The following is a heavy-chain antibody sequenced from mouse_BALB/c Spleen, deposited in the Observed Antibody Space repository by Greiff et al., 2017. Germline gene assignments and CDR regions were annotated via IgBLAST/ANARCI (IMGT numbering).Heavy chain of an antibody. Sequence: EVQRVESGGGLVKPGGSLKLSCAASGFAFSSYDMSWVRQTPEKRLEWVAYISSGGGSTYYPDTVKGRFTISRDNAKNTLYLQMSSLKSEDTAMYYCARRDMGYDDAMDDWGQGTSVTVSS. V-gene: IGHV5-12-1*01. CDR1: GFAFSSYD. CDR2: ISSGGGST. CDR3: ARRDMGYDDAMDD. J-gene: IGHJ4*01. D-gene: IGHD2-14*01.